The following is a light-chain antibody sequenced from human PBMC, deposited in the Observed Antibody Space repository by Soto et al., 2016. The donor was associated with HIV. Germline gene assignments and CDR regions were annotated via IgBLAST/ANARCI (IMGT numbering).Light chain of an antibody. V-gene: IGLV3-21*03. Sequence: SYELTQPPSVSVAPGKTATITCEGNNIGSKTVRWYQQKPGQAPVLVVYDDNDRPSGIPERFSGSNFGNTATLTISRVEAGDEADYHCQVWDSRNDHRVFGGGTKLTVL. CDR1: NIGSKT. CDR3: QVWDSRNDHRV. J-gene: IGLJ3*02. CDR2: DDN.